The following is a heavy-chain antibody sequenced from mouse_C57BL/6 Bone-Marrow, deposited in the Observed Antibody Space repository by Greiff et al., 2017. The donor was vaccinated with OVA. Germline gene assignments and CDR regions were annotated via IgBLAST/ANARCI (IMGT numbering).Heavy chain of an antibody. CDR3: VVYYAMDY. CDR1: EYEFPTYD. Sequence: EVHLVESGGGLVQPGESLKLSCESNEYEFPTYDMSWVRKTPEKRLELVAAINSDGGSTYYPDTMERRFIISRDNTKKNLYLQMSSLRSEDTAFLATVVYYAMDYWGQGTSVTVSS. D-gene: IGHD1-1*01. J-gene: IGHJ4*01. V-gene: IGHV5-2*01. CDR2: INSDGGST.